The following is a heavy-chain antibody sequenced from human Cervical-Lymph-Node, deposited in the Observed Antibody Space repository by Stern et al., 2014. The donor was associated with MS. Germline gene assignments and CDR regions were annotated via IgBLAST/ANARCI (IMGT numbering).Heavy chain of an antibody. Sequence: QVQLQESPPGLVQPSQTLSLTCTVSGGSIRRGGYSWSWIRQHPGKGLEWIGYIYYSGSTYYNPSLKSRVTISVDTSKNQFSLKLSSVTAADTAVYYCARLLVVRGVSILVSFDYWGQGTLVTVSS. CDR2: IYYSGST. CDR1: GGSIRRGGYS. V-gene: IGHV4-31*03. CDR3: ARLLVVRGVSILVSFDY. D-gene: IGHD3-10*01. J-gene: IGHJ4*02.